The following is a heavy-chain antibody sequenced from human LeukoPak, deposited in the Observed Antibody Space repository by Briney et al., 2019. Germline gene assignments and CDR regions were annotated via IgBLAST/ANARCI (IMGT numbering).Heavy chain of an antibody. Sequence: ASVKVSCKVSGYTLTEISMHWVRQAPGKGLEWMGGFDPEDGETIYAQKFQGRVTMTEDTSTDTAYMELSSLRSEDTAVYYCARIARKGGYSSRTYSEYFQHWGQGTLVTVSS. CDR2: FDPEDGET. CDR1: GYTLTEIS. J-gene: IGHJ1*01. V-gene: IGHV1-24*01. D-gene: IGHD6-13*01. CDR3: ARIARKGGYSSRTYSEYFQH.